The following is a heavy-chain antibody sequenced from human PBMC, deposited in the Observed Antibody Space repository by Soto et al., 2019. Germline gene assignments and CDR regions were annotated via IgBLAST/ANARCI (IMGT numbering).Heavy chain of an antibody. Sequence: EVQLLESGGGLVQPGGSLRLSCAASGFTFSSYAMSWVRQAPGKGLEWVSAISGSGGSTYYADSVQGRFTISRDNSKNTLYLQMNSLRAEDTAVYYCAKAGKGWQLVTSFDPWGQGTLVTVSS. CDR3: AKAGKGWQLVTSFDP. D-gene: IGHD6-6*01. CDR2: ISGSGGST. CDR1: GFTFSSYA. J-gene: IGHJ5*02. V-gene: IGHV3-23*01.